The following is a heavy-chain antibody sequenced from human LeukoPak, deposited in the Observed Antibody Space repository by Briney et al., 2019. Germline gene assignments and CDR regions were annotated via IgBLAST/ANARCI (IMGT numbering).Heavy chain of an antibody. V-gene: IGHV4-30-2*01. J-gene: IGHJ6*03. CDR1: GGSISSGGYS. D-gene: IGHD3-10*01. CDR3: ARAPLGFDYYYYYMDV. Sequence: PSQTLSLTCAVSGGSISSGGYSWSWIRQPPGKGLEWIGYIYHSGSTYYNPSLKSRVTISVDGSKNQFSLKLSSVTAADTAVYYCARAPLGFDYYYYYMDVWGKGTTVTVSS. CDR2: IYHSGST.